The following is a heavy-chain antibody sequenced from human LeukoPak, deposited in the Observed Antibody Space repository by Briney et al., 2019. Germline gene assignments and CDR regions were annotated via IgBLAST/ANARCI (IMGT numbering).Heavy chain of an antibody. V-gene: IGHV1-69*13. J-gene: IGHJ5*02. Sequence: SVKVSCKASGDTFSSYAISWVRQAPGQGLEWMGGITPIFGTANYAQKFQGRVTITADESTSTAYMELSSLRSEDTAVYYCARRSSGYYFPHFDPWGQGTLVTVSS. D-gene: IGHD3-22*01. CDR2: ITPIFGTA. CDR1: GDTFSSYA. CDR3: ARRSSGYYFPHFDP.